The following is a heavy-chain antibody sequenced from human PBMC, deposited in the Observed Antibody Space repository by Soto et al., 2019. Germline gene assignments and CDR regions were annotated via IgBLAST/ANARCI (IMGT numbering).Heavy chain of an antibody. CDR1: GGSISSGGYY. J-gene: IGHJ4*02. CDR3: ARQITMVRGIDF. V-gene: IGHV4-31*03. Sequence: QVQLLESGPGLVKASQTLSLTCSISGGSISSGGYYWSWVRQRPGKGLEWIAYIYFNENTYYNPSLKTRVTISAGTSKSQCSLRLSSVTAADAAVYYCARQITMVRGIDFWGPGISVSVSS. CDR2: IYFNENT. D-gene: IGHD3-10*01.